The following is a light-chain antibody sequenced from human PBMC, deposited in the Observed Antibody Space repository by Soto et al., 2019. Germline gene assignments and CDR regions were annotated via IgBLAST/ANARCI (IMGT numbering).Light chain of an antibody. CDR3: SSFTTSTTYV. Sequence: QSVLTQPASLSGSPGQSITISCTGTSSDVGHYDFVSWYQQHPGKAPKLVIYDVRNRPSGVSNRFSGSKSGNTASLTISGLQAVDEADYYCSSFTTSTTYVFGTGTKLTVL. V-gene: IGLV2-14*03. CDR1: SSDVGHYDF. CDR2: DVR. J-gene: IGLJ1*01.